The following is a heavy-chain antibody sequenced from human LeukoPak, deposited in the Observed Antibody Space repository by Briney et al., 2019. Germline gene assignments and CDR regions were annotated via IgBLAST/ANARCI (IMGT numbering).Heavy chain of an antibody. Sequence: NPSETLSLTCTVSGGSISSYYWSWIRQPAGKGLEWIGRIYTSGSTNYNPSLKSRVTMSVDTSKNQFSLKLSSVTAADTAVYYCARDTPYCSSTSCSNTNWSDPWGQGTLVTVSS. V-gene: IGHV4-4*07. CDR2: IYTSGST. CDR1: GGSISSYY. CDR3: ARDTPYCSSTSCSNTNWSDP. J-gene: IGHJ5*02. D-gene: IGHD2-2*01.